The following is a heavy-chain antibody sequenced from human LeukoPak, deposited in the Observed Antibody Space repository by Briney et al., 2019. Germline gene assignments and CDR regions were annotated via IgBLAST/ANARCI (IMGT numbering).Heavy chain of an antibody. CDR3: ARKYYYYMDV. CDR2: IYYSGST. Sequence: SETLSLTCTVSGGSISSSSYYWGWIRQPPGKGLEWIGRIYYSGSTYYNPSLKSRVTISVDTSKNQFSLKLSSVTAADTAVYYCARKYYYYMDVWGKGTTVTVSS. J-gene: IGHJ6*03. CDR1: GGSISSSSYY. V-gene: IGHV4-39*01.